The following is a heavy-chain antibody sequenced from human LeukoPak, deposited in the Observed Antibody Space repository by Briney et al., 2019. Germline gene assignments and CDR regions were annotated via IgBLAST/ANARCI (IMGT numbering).Heavy chain of an antibody. V-gene: IGHV1-69*13. D-gene: IGHD2-2*01. CDR2: IIPIFGTA. CDR1: GGTFSSYA. Sequence: SVKVSCKASGGTFSSYAICWVRQAPGQGLEWMGGIIPIFGTANYAQKFQGRVTITADESTSTAYMELSSLRSEDTGVYYCARDRTRVVPAGYYYYYYMDVWGKGTTVTVSS. J-gene: IGHJ6*03. CDR3: ARDRTRVVPAGYYYYYYMDV.